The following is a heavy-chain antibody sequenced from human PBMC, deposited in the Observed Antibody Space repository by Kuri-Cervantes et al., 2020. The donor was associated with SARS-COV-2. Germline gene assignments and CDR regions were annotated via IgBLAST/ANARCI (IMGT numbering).Heavy chain of an antibody. CDR3: ARLIRDIVVTTDYYYGMDV. Sequence: GSLRLSCTVSGGSISSYYWSWIRQPPGKGLEWIGYIYYSGSTNYNPSLKSRVTISVDTSKNQFSLKLSSVTAADTAVYYCARLIRDIVVTTDYYYGMDVWGQGTTVTVSS. CDR2: IYYSGST. D-gene: IGHD5-12*01. V-gene: IGHV4-59*08. J-gene: IGHJ6*02. CDR1: GGSISSYY.